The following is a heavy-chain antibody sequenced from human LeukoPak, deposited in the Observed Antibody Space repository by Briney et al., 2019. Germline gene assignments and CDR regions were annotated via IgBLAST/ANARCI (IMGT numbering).Heavy chain of an antibody. CDR2: INHSGST. D-gene: IGHD3-10*01. J-gene: IGHJ4*02. V-gene: IGHV4-34*01. CDR3: AREGGYYGSGYYFDY. Sequence: SETLSLTCAVYGGSFSGYYWSWIRQPPGKGLEWIGEINHSGSTNYNPSLKSRVTISVDTSKNQFSLKLSSVTAADTAVYYCAREGGYYGSGYYFDYWGQGTLVTVSS. CDR1: GGSFSGYY.